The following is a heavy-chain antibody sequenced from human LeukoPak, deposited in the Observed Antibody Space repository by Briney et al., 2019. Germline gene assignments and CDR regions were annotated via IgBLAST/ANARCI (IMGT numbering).Heavy chain of an antibody. Sequence: SETLSLTCTVSGGSISSSAYYWGWIRQPPGKGLEWIGSIYYSGSTYYNPSLKSRVTISADTSKNQLSLKLHSVTAADTALYYCASLAYCSGGKCLGNWFDYWGQGNMV. D-gene: IGHD2-15*01. CDR1: GGSISSSAYY. CDR2: IYYSGST. J-gene: IGHJ5*01. CDR3: ASLAYCSGGKCLGNWFDY. V-gene: IGHV4-39*01.